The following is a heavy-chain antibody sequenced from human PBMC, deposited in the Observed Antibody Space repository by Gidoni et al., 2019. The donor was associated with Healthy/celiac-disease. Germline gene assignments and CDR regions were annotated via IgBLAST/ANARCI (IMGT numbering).Heavy chain of an antibody. J-gene: IGHJ4*02. CDR1: GGSLSGYY. D-gene: IGHD6-13*01. CDR3: ARGNVGGQQLVHLDY. V-gene: IGHV4-34*01. CDR2: INHSGST. Sequence: QVQLQQWGAGLLKPSETLSLTCAVYGGSLSGYYWSWIRQPPGKGLEWIGEINHSGSTNSHPSLKSRVTISVDTSKKQFSLKLSSVTAADTAMYYCARGNVGGQQLVHLDYWGQGTLVTVSS.